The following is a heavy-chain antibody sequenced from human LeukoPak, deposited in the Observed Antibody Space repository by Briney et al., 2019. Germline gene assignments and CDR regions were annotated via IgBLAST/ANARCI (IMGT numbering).Heavy chain of an antibody. CDR1: GFTFSSYA. V-gene: IGHV3-30-3*01. CDR2: ISYDGSNK. J-gene: IGHJ3*02. CDR3: ARGFGGTDPNAFYI. Sequence: PGRSLRLSCAASGFTFSSYAMHWVRQAPGKGLEWVAVISYDGSNKYYADSVKGRFTISRDNSKNTLYLQMNSLRAEDTAVYYCARGFGGTDPNAFYIWGQGTMVTVSS. D-gene: IGHD3-10*01.